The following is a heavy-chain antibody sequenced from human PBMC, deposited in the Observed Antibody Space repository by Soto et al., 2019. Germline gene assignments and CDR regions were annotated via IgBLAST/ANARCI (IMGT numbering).Heavy chain of an antibody. CDR3: ARVKMTTVTHLPLDY. Sequence: ASVKVSCKASGYTFTSYGISWVRQAPGQGLEWMGWISAYNGNTNYAQQLQGRVTMTTDTSTSTAYMELRSLRSDDTAVYYCARVKMTTVTHLPLDYWGQGTLVTVSS. CDR2: ISAYNGNT. J-gene: IGHJ4*02. CDR1: GYTFTSYG. V-gene: IGHV1-18*04. D-gene: IGHD4-17*01.